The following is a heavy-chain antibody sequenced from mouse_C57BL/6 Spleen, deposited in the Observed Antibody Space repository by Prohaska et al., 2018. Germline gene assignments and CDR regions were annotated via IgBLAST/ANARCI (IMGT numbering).Heavy chain of an antibody. D-gene: IGHD2-4*01. CDR2: INPNNGGT. Sequence: SGYTFTDYNMDWVQQSHGKSLEWIGDINPNNGGTIYNQKFKGKATLTVDKSSSTAYMELRSLTSEDTAVYYCARYNDYDGYWYFDVWGTGTTVTVSS. CDR3: ARYNDYDGYWYFDV. CDR1: GYTFTDYN. V-gene: IGHV1-18*01. J-gene: IGHJ1*03.